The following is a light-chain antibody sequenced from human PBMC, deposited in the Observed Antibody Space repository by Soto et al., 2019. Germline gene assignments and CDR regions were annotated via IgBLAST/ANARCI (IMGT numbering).Light chain of an antibody. CDR3: CSYAGGGTFYV. CDR2: EGS. V-gene: IGLV2-23*03. CDR1: SSDVGSYNL. Sequence: QSALTQPASVSGSPGQSITISCTGTSSDVGSYNLVSWYQQHPGKAPKLIIYEGSKRPSGVSNRFSGSKSGNTASLTISGLQAEDEADYYCCSYAGGGTFYVFGTGTKLTVL. J-gene: IGLJ1*01.